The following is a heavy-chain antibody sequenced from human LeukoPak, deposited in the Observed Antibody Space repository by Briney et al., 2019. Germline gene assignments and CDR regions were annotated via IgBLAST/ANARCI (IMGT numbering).Heavy chain of an antibody. CDR3: ARKDIAGDAFDI. V-gene: IGHV3-21*01. Sequence: GGSLRLSCAASGFTFDDYGMNWVRQAPGKGLEWVSSISSRSTYIYHADSVKGRFTISRDNAKNSLYLQMNSLRAEGTAVYYCARKDIAGDAFDIWGQGTMVTVSS. CDR2: ISSRSTYI. J-gene: IGHJ3*02. CDR1: GFTFDDYG. D-gene: IGHD5-12*01.